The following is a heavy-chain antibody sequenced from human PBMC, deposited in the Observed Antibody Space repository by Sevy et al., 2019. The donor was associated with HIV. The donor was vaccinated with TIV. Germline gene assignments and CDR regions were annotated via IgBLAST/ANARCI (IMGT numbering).Heavy chain of an antibody. Sequence: ASVKVSCKVSGYTLTELSMYWVRQAPGKGLEWMGGFDPEDGETIYAQKFQGRVTMTEDTSTDTAYMELSSLRSEDTAVYYCATLSGGYDTRTDAFDIWGQGTMVTVSS. V-gene: IGHV1-24*01. D-gene: IGHD1-26*01. CDR2: FDPEDGET. J-gene: IGHJ3*02. CDR1: GYTLTELS. CDR3: ATLSGGYDTRTDAFDI.